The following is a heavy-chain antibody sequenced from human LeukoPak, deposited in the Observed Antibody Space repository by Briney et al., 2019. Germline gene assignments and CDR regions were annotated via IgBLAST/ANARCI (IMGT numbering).Heavy chain of an antibody. Sequence: GGSLRLSCAASGFTFSSYWMSWVRQAPGKGLEWVANIKQDGSEKYYVDSVKGRFTISRDNAKNSLYLQMNSLRAEDTAVYYCARSLPGQWELYFDYWGQGTLVTVSS. V-gene: IGHV3-7*01. CDR3: ARSLPGQWELYFDY. CDR1: GFTFSSYW. D-gene: IGHD1-26*01. CDR2: IKQDGSEK. J-gene: IGHJ4*02.